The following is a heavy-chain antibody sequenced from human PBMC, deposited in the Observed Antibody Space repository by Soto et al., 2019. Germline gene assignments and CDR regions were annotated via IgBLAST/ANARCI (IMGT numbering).Heavy chain of an antibody. CDR3: ATEPLRYNSSWTDDF. J-gene: IGHJ4*02. CDR2: INSVNGNT. V-gene: IGHV1-3*01. CDR1: GYALTNYA. D-gene: IGHD6-13*01. Sequence: ASVKVSCKASGYALTNYAMHWVRQAPGQRLEWMGWINSVNGNTIYSQKFQGRVTITRDTSASTDYMELSSLRSEDTAVYFCATEPLRYNSSWTDDFWGQGTLVTVSS.